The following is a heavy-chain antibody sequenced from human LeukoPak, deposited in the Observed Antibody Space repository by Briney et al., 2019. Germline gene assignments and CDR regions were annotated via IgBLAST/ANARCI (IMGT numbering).Heavy chain of an antibody. J-gene: IGHJ5*02. CDR3: ARGAKNNWNYDRRSWFDP. Sequence: SETLSLTCAVYGGSFSGYYWSWIRQPPGKGLEWIGEINHSGSTNYNPSLKSRVTISVDTSKNQFSLKLSSVTAADTAVYYCARGAKNNWNYDRRSWFDPWGQGTLVTVSS. CDR1: GGSFSGYY. V-gene: IGHV4-34*01. CDR2: INHSGST. D-gene: IGHD1-7*01.